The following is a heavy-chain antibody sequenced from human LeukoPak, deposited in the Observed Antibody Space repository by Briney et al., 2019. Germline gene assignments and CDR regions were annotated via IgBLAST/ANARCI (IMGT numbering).Heavy chain of an antibody. J-gene: IGHJ5*02. CDR1: GCTFTSYA. CDR2: INAGNGNT. V-gene: IGHV1-3*01. Sequence: GASVKVSCKASGCTFTSYAMHWVRQAPGQRLEWMGWINAGNGNTKYSQKFQGRVTITRDTSASTAYMELSSLRSEDTAVYYCARDPSPSYCTNGVCSQGNNWFDPWGQGTQVTVSS. CDR3: ARDPSPSYCTNGVCSQGNNWFDP. D-gene: IGHD2-8*01.